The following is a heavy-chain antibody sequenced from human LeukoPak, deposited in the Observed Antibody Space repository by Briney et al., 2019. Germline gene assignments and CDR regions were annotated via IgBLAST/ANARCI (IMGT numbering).Heavy chain of an antibody. CDR2: IIPILGIA. CDR3: ARAVYNRNDKYYFDY. D-gene: IGHD1-20*01. Sequence: GSSVTVSCKASGGTFSSYAISWVRQAPGQGLEWMGRIIPILGIANDAQKFQGRVTITADKSTSTAYMELSSLRSEDTAVYYCARAVYNRNDKYYFDYWGQGTLVTVSS. V-gene: IGHV1-69*04. CDR1: GGTFSSYA. J-gene: IGHJ4*02.